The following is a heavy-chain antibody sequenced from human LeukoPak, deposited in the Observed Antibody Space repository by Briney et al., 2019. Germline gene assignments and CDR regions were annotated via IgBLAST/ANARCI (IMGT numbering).Heavy chain of an antibody. CDR2: INPSGGST. D-gene: IGHD6-19*01. V-gene: IGHV1-46*01. J-gene: IGHJ4*02. Sequence: ASVKVSCKASGYTFTSYYMHWVRQAPGQGLEWMGIINPSGGSTSYAQKFQGRVTMTRDTSTSTVYMELSSLSSEDTAVYYCARVGGEGSGWYGFRSTDIDYWGQGTLVTVSS. CDR3: ARVGGEGSGWYGFRSTDIDY. CDR1: GYTFTSYY.